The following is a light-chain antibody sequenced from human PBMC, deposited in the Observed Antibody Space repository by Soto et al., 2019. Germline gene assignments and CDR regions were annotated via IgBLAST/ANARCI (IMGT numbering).Light chain of an antibody. CDR1: QSVSSSY. Sequence: ENVLTQSPGTLSLSPGERSTLSCRAGQSVSSSYLAWYQQKPGQAPRLLIYGAYSRDTGIPDRFSGSGSGTDFTLTISRLEPEDFAVYYCQQYGSSPRITFGQGTRLEIK. CDR3: QQYGSSPRIT. CDR2: GAY. J-gene: IGKJ5*01. V-gene: IGKV3-20*01.